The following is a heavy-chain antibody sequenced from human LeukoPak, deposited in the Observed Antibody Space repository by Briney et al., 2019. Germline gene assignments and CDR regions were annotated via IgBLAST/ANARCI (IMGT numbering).Heavy chain of an antibody. J-gene: IGHJ4*02. CDR3: ARAFYGSGSYAKAHDY. V-gene: IGHV3-30-3*01. Sequence: GGSLRLSCAASGFTFSNYAMHWVRQAPGKGLEWVAVISYDGSNKYYADSVKGRFTISRDNSENTPYLQMNSLRAEDTALYYCARAFYGSGSYAKAHDYWGQGTLVTVSS. D-gene: IGHD3-10*01. CDR1: GFTFSNYA. CDR2: ISYDGSNK.